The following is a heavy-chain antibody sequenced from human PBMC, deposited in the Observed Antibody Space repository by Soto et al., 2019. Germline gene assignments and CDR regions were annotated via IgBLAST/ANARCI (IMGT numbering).Heavy chain of an antibody. V-gene: IGHV1-69*13. D-gene: IGHD5-18*01. CDR3: ARGADTATVFGWVFDS. CDR2: IIPIFGTA. Sequence: SVKVSCKVSGYTLTELSMHWVRQAPGQGLEWMGGIIPIFGTANYAQKFQGRVTITADESTSTAYMELSSLRSEDTAVYYCARGADTATVFGWVFDSWGQGTMVTVSS. CDR1: GYTLTELS. J-gene: IGHJ3*02.